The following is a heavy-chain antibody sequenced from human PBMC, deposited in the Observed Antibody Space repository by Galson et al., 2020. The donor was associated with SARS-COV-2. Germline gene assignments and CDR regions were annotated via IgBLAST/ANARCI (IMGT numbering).Heavy chain of an antibody. V-gene: IGHV3-23*01. Sequence: GESLKISCAASGFTFSPFAMSWVRQAPGKGLEWVSSIGGSDDRTYYADSVKGRFTISRDNHKNTLYLQMNSLRAEDTAVYSCAKDRGTFPYSGSYFHQWGRGTLVTVSS. J-gene: IGHJ4*02. CDR1: GFTFSPFA. CDR3: AKDRGTFPYSGSYFHQ. CDR2: IGGSDDRT. D-gene: IGHD1-26*01.